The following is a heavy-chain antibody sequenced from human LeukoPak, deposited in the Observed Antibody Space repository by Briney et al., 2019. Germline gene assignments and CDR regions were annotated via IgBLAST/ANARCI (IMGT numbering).Heavy chain of an antibody. Sequence: SETLSLTCAVYGGSFSGYYWSWIRQPPGKGLEWIGEINHSGSTNYNPSLKSRVTISVDTSKNQFSLKLSSVTAVDTAVYYCARALPRYSSSWPKSYFDYWGQGTLVTVSS. J-gene: IGHJ4*02. V-gene: IGHV4-34*01. CDR2: INHSGST. CDR3: ARALPRYSSSWPKSYFDY. CDR1: GGSFSGYY. D-gene: IGHD6-13*01.